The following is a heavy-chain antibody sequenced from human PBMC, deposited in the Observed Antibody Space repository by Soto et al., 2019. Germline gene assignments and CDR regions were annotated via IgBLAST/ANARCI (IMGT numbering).Heavy chain of an antibody. CDR1: GGSISDFY. D-gene: IGHD6-6*01. V-gene: IGHV4-59*01. J-gene: IGHJ4*02. CDR3: ARVGGLAARTFDY. Sequence: SETLSLTCTVSGGSISDFYWSWIRQPPGKGLEWIGYIYYSGSTNYNPSLKSRVTISVDTSRNQFSLNLRSMSPADTAVYYCARVGGLAARTFDYWGPGTLVTVSS. CDR2: IYYSGST.